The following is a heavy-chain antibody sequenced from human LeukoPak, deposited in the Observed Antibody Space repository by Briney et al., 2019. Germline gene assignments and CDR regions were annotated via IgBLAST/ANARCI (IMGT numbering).Heavy chain of an antibody. CDR3: ATGGEQYYDY. J-gene: IGHJ4*02. CDR1: GLTFRNYW. Sequence: GGSLRLPCVASGLTFRNYWMHWVRQAPGKGLMWLSRITSDGSDTIYADSGKGRFTISRDNAKNTLYLQMNSLSAEDTAVYYCATGGEQYYDYWGQGTLVTVSS. D-gene: IGHD1/OR15-1a*01. CDR2: ITSDGSDT. V-gene: IGHV3-74*01.